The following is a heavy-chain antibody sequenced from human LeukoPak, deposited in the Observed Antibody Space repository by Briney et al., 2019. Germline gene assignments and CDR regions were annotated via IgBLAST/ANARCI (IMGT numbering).Heavy chain of an antibody. CDR3: AKEGVDTAMVIDY. CDR2: ISYDGSNK. D-gene: IGHD5-18*01. CDR1: GFTFSSYA. J-gene: IGHJ4*02. Sequence: GGSLRLSCAASGFTFSSYAMHWVRQAPGKGLEWVAVISYDGSNKYYADSVKGRFTISRDNSKNTLYLQMNSLRAEDTAVYYCAKEGVDTAMVIDYWGQGTLVTVSS. V-gene: IGHV3-30*04.